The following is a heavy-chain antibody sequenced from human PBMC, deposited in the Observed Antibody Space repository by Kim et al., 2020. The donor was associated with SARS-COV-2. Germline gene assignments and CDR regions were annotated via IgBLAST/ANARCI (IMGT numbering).Heavy chain of an antibody. Sequence: GGSLRLSCAASGFTFSSYGMHWVRQAPGKGLEWVAVISYDGSNKYYADSVKGRFTISRDNSKNTLYLQMNSLRAEDTAVYYCAKDLWGYDILTGHDGVFDYWGQGTLVTVSS. V-gene: IGHV3-30*18. D-gene: IGHD3-9*01. J-gene: IGHJ4*02. CDR2: ISYDGSNK. CDR3: AKDLWGYDILTGHDGVFDY. CDR1: GFTFSSYG.